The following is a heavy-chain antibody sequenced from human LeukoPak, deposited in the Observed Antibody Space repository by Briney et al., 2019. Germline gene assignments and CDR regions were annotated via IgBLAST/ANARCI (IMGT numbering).Heavy chain of an antibody. CDR1: GYTFTSYD. V-gene: IGHV1-8*01. D-gene: IGHD1-26*01. CDR3: ARVDGGSYLFDY. CDR2: MIPNSGNT. Sequence: GASVKVSFKASGYTFTSYDINWVRQATGQGLEWMGWMIPNSGNTGYAQKFQGRVTMTRNTSISTAYMELSSLRSEDTAVYYCARVDGGSYLFDYWGQGTLVTVSS. J-gene: IGHJ4*02.